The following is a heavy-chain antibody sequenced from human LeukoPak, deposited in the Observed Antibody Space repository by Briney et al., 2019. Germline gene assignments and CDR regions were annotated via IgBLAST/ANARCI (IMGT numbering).Heavy chain of an antibody. CDR2: ISDSGNT. J-gene: IGHJ4*02. V-gene: IGHV3-23*01. Sequence: GGSLRLSCAASGFTLSSYAMSWVRQAPGKGLEWVSAISDSGNTYHADSVKGRFTISRDNSKNTLYLQMNSLRAEDTAVYYCAKANSGSASRGYFDYWGQGTLVTVSS. CDR1: GFTLSSYA. CDR3: AKANSGSASRGYFDY. D-gene: IGHD6-25*01.